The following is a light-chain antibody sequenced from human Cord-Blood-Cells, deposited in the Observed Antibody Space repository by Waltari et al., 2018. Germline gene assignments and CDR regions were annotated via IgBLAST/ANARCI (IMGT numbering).Light chain of an antibody. CDR2: GNS. J-gene: IGLJ3*02. CDR1: SSNIGAGYD. Sequence: QSVLTQPPSVAGAPGQRVTISCTGSSSNIGAGYDVHWYQQPPGTAPKLLIYGNSNRPSGVPDRFSGSKSGTSASLAITGLQAEDEADYYYQSYDSSLSGPVFGGGTKLTVL. V-gene: IGLV1-40*01. CDR3: QSYDSSLSGPV.